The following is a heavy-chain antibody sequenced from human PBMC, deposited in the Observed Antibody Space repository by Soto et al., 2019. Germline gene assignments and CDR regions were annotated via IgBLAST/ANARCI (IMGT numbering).Heavy chain of an antibody. V-gene: IGHV3-30*18. Sequence: QVQLVESGGGVVQPGRSLGLSCVASGFTFSTHGIHWVRQAPGKGLEWVAVISYDGSNKYYADAVKGRFTISRDNSNNTLYLQMTSLTTADTAVYFCAKGHDLARDQYYYGLAVWGQGTTFTVSS. CDR3: AKGHDLARDQYYYGLAV. CDR2: ISYDGSNK. J-gene: IGHJ6*02. CDR1: GFTFSTHG. D-gene: IGHD3-16*01.